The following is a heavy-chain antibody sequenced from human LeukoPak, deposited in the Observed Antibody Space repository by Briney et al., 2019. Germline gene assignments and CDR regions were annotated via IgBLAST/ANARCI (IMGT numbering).Heavy chain of an antibody. Sequence: GASVKVSCKASGGTFSSYAISWVRQAPGQGLEWMGGIIPIFGTANYAQKFQGRVTITADKSTSTAYMELSSLRSEDTAVYYCASSNYIAVAGPIPRFPFDYWGQGTLVTVSS. V-gene: IGHV1-69*06. CDR1: GGTFSSYA. J-gene: IGHJ4*02. CDR2: IIPIFGTA. D-gene: IGHD6-19*01. CDR3: ASSNYIAVAGPIPRFPFDY.